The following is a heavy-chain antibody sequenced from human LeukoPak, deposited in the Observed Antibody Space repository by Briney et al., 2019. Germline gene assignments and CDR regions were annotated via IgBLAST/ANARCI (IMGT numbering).Heavy chain of an antibody. CDR3: ASPSVYGYFDY. CDR1: GGSISSSSYY. V-gene: IGHV4-39*01. Sequence: PSETLSLTCTVSGGSISSSSYYWSWIRQPPGKGLEWIGSIYYSGSTYYNPSLKSRVTISVDTSKNQFSLKLSSVTAADTAVYYCASPSVYGYFDYWGQGTLVTVSS. J-gene: IGHJ4*02. D-gene: IGHD4-17*01. CDR2: IYYSGST.